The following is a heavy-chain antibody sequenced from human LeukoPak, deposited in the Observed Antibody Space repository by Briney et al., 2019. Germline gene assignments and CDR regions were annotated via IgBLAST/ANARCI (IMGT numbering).Heavy chain of an antibody. Sequence: SVKVSCKASGYTFTSYDINWVRQATGQGLEWMGGIIPIFGTANYAQKFQGRVTITADESTSTAYMELSSLRSEDTAVYYCARATIMITFGGVIAPEDWGQGTLVTVSS. CDR1: GYTFTSYD. V-gene: IGHV1-69*13. CDR2: IIPIFGTA. CDR3: ARATIMITFGGVIAPED. D-gene: IGHD3-16*02. J-gene: IGHJ4*02.